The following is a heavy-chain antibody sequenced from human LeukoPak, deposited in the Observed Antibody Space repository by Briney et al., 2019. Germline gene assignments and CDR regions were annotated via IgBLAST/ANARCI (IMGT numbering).Heavy chain of an antibody. CDR3: AVSSTNLFDY. Sequence: SETLSLTCAVYGGSFSGYYWSWIRQPPGKGLEWIGEINHSGSTNYNPSLKSRVTISVDTSKNQFSLKLSSVTAADTAVYYCAVSSTNLFDYWGQGTLVTVSS. CDR2: INHSGST. J-gene: IGHJ4*02. V-gene: IGHV4-34*01. D-gene: IGHD2-2*01. CDR1: GGSFSGYY.